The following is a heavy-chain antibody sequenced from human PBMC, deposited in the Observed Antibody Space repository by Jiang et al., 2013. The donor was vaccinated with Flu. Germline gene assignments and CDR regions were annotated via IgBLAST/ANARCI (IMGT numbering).Heavy chain of an antibody. CDR3: AREGSGVHHNPFFDY. CDR1: GGSISSYY. Sequence: PGLVKPSETLSLTCTVSGGSISSYYWSWIRQPPGKGLEWIGYIYYSGSTNYNPSLKSRVTISVDTSKNQFSLKLSSVTAADTAVYYCAREGSGVHHNPFFDYWGQGTLVTVSS. D-gene: IGHD3-10*01. J-gene: IGHJ4*02. V-gene: IGHV4-59*01. CDR2: IYYSGST.